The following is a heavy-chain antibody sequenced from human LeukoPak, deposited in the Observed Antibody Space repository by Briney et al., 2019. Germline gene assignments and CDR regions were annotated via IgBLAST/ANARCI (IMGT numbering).Heavy chain of an antibody. CDR2: IYPGDSDT. CDR3: ARSSSGWYGLKAFDI. D-gene: IGHD6-19*01. CDR1: GYTFTSYW. J-gene: IGHJ3*02. V-gene: IGHV5-51*03. Sequence: KPGESLTISCTGSGYTFTSYWIGWVRQMPGKGQEWMGIIYPGDSDTIYSPSFQGQVTISADKSISTAYLQWSSLKASDTAMYYCARSSSGWYGLKAFDIWGQGTMVTVSS.